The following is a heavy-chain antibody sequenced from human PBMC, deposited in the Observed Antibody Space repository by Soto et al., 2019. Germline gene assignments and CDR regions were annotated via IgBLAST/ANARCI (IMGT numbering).Heavy chain of an antibody. CDR2: IYYSGST. V-gene: IGHV4-31*03. Sequence: KPSETLSLTGTVSVGSISSGGYYWSWILQHPGKGLEWIGYIYYSGSTYYNPSLKSRVTISVDTSKNQFSLKLSSVTAADTAVYYCARDRAAAGSYYYYGMDVWGQGTTVTVSS. J-gene: IGHJ6*02. CDR3: ARDRAAAGSYYYYGMDV. CDR1: VGSISSGGYY. D-gene: IGHD6-13*01.